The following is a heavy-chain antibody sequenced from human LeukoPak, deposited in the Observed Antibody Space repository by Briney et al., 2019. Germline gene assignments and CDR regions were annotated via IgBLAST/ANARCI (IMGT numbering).Heavy chain of an antibody. CDR1: GFTFSSYA. CDR3: ATKACNGYRYFVY. J-gene: IGHJ4*02. V-gene: IGHV3-23*01. CDR2: ISPTTGTT. Sequence: GGSLRLSCAASGFTFSSYAMSWIRQAPGKGLEWLSAISPTTGTTFHADSVKGRFTLSRDTSSSTLYLQMNSLRAEDTAIYYCATKACNGYRYFVYWGRGTLVTVSS. D-gene: IGHD5-18*01.